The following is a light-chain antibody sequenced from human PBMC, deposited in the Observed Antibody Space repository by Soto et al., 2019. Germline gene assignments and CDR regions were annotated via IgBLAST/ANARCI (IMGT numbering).Light chain of an antibody. Sequence: DIQMTQSPSTLSASVGDRVTITCRASQNVFTWLAWYQHRPGKAPKLLISDASILESGVPSRFSGSGSGTEFTLTITSLQSDEFATYYCQEYNSHSFGGGTKVEIK. CDR1: QNVFTW. CDR2: DAS. V-gene: IGKV1-5*01. CDR3: QEYNSHS. J-gene: IGKJ4*01.